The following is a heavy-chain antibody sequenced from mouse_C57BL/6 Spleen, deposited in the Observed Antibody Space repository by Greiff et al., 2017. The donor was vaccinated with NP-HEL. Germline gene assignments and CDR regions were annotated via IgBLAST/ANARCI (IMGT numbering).Heavy chain of an antibody. V-gene: IGHV14-4*01. CDR3: TTFITTVVATGYYFDY. CDR2: IDPENGDT. Sequence: EVQLQESGAELVRPGASVKLSCTASGFNIKDDYMHWVKQRPEQGLEWIGWIDPENGDTEYASKFQGKATITADTSSNTAYLQLSSLTSEDTAFYYCTTFITTVVATGYYFDYWGQGTTLTVSS. CDR1: GFNIKDDY. J-gene: IGHJ2*01. D-gene: IGHD1-1*01.